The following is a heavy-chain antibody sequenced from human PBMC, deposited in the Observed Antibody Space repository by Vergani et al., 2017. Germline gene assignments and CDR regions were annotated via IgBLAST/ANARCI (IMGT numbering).Heavy chain of an antibody. CDR3: PTDPIFGVVIDY. V-gene: IGHV3-15*01. D-gene: IGHD3-3*01. CDR2: IKSKTDGGKT. CDR1: GFTFSNAW. J-gene: IGHJ4*02. Sequence: EVQLVESGGGLVKPGGSLRLSCAASGFTFSNAWMSGVRQAPGKGLEWVGRIKSKTDGGKTDYAAPVKGRFTISRDDSKNTLYLQMNSLKTEDTAVYYCPTDPIFGVVIDYWGQGTLVTVSS.